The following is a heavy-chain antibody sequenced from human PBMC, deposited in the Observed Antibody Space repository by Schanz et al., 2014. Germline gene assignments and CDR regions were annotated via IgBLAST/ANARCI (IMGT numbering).Heavy chain of an antibody. Sequence: QVQLQQWGAGLLRPSETLSLTCAVYGGSFSGYYWNWIRQPPGKGLEWIGEMNHIGSPNYNPSLKSRVTISVDPSKNQISLRLSSVTAADTAVYYCARGRGGFVAGAPDYWGQGTLVTVSS. CDR3: ARGRGGFVAGAPDY. CDR1: GGSFSGYY. V-gene: IGHV4-34*02. D-gene: IGHD5-12*01. CDR2: MNHIGSP. J-gene: IGHJ4*02.